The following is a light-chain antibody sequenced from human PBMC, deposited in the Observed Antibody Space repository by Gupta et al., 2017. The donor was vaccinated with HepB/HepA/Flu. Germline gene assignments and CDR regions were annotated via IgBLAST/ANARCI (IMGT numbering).Light chain of an antibody. CDR2: KAS. J-gene: IGKJ4*01. CDR3: QQYAGYPLT. Sequence: EIQMTQSPSTVSASIVDRVTITCRASQSISSYLAWYQQKPWKAPKLLIYKASSLESGVPSRFSGSGSGTEFTLTISSLQPDDFATYYCQQYAGYPLTFGGGSKVEIK. V-gene: IGKV1-5*03. CDR1: QSISSY.